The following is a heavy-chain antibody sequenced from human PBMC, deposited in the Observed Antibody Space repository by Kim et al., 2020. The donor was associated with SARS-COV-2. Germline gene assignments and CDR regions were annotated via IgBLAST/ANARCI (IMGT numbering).Heavy chain of an antibody. D-gene: IGHD7-27*01. J-gene: IGHJ3*02. CDR3: ARDLTGDDAFDI. Sequence: YYADSGKGRFTISRDNAKNSLYLQMNSLRAEDTAVYYCARDLTGDDAFDIWGQGTMVTVSS. V-gene: IGHV3-21*01.